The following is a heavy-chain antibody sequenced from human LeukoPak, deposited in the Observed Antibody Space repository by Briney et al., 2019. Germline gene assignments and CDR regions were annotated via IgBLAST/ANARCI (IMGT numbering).Heavy chain of an antibody. V-gene: IGHV1-69*04. D-gene: IGHD5-18*01. Sequence: ASVKVSCKASGGTFSSYAISWVRQAPGQGLEWMGRIIPILGIANYAQKFQGRVTITADKSTSTAYVELSSLRSEDTAVYYCARIYSYGSRGVDYWGQGTLVTVSS. CDR3: ARIYSYGSRGVDY. CDR2: IIPILGIA. CDR1: GGTFSSYA. J-gene: IGHJ4*02.